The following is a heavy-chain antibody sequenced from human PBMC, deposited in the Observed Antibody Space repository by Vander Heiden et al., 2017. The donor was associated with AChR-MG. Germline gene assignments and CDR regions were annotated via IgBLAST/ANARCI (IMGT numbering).Heavy chain of an antibody. CDR1: GGSFSGYY. CDR2: INHSGST. V-gene: IGHV4-34*01. J-gene: IGHJ5*02. CDR3: ARGYGFNFYDFWSGPRWFDP. Sequence: QVQLQQWGAGLLKPSETLSLTCAVYGGSFSGYYWSWIRQPPGKGLEWIGEINHSGSTNYNPSLKSRVTISVDTSKNQFSLKLSSVTAADTAVYYCARGYGFNFYDFWSGPRWFDPWGQGTLVTVSS. D-gene: IGHD3-3*01.